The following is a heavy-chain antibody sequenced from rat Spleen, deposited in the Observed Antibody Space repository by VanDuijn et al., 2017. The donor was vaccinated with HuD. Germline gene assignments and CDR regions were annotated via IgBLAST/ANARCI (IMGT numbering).Heavy chain of an antibody. J-gene: IGHJ2*01. CDR2: IWNTGGT. CDR1: GFSLTSYN. CDR3: ARTYRYKIDY. Sequence: QVQLKESGPGLVQPSQTLSLTCTVAGFSLTSYNVHWVRQPPGKGLEWMGVIWNTGGTRYNSALKSRLSISRDTSKSQVFLKMNSLQTEDTATYYCARTYRYKIDYWGQGVMVTVSS. D-gene: IGHD1-5*01. V-gene: IGHV2-41*01.